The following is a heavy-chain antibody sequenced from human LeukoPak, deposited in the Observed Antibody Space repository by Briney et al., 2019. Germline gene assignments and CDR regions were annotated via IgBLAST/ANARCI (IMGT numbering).Heavy chain of an antibody. CDR1: GFTFSSYW. J-gene: IGHJ6*03. CDR3: ARDGYDIFLYYYYYMDV. Sequence: PGGSLRLSCAASGFTFSSYWMHWVRQAPGKGLGWVSRINSDGSSTSYADSVKGRFTISRDNAKNTLYLQMNSLRAEDTAVYYCARDGYDIFLYYYYYMDVWGKGTTVTISS. D-gene: IGHD3-9*01. V-gene: IGHV3-74*01. CDR2: INSDGSST.